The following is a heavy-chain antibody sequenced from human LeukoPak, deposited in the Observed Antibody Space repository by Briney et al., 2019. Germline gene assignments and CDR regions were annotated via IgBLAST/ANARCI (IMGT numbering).Heavy chain of an antibody. Sequence: GESLKISCKGSGYSFTSYWIGWVRQMPGKGLEWMGRIDPSDSYTNYSPSFQGHVTISADKSISTAYLQWSSLKASDTAMYYCARRFSYYYYYGMDVWGQGTTVTVSS. CDR2: IDPSDSYT. CDR3: ARRFSYYYYYGMDV. D-gene: IGHD3-10*01. J-gene: IGHJ6*02. V-gene: IGHV5-10-1*01. CDR1: GYSFTSYW.